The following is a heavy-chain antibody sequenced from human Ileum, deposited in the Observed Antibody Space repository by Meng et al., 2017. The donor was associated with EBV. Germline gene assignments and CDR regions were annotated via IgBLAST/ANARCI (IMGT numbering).Heavy chain of an antibody. Sequence: QVQLQHCGAGLLKPSEPLSLTCAVYGGFFGGYYWSWIRQSPGKGLEWIGEINHSGSTNYNPSLKSRVTISVDTSKNQFSLKLTSVTAADTAVYYCAREARSSGYHPGIGPWGQGTLVTVSS. CDR1: GGFFGGYY. CDR3: AREARSSGYHPGIGP. J-gene: IGHJ5*02. CDR2: INHSGST. D-gene: IGHD3-22*01. V-gene: IGHV4-34*02.